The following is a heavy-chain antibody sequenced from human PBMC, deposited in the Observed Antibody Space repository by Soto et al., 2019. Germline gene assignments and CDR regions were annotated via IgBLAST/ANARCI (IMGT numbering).Heavy chain of an antibody. Sequence: QVQLQQWGAGLLKPSETVSLTCAVYGGSFSGYYWSWFRKPTGKGLEWMGEINHSGSTNYNPSLKSRVTESVDTAKNRFSLKLTLVTAADKAVYYCARYTVRRVTISRSGVGTVFDYWGQGTLVTVSS. J-gene: IGHJ4*02. CDR2: INHSGST. D-gene: IGHD3-10*01. V-gene: IGHV4-34*01. CDR1: GGSFSGYY. CDR3: ARYTVRRVTISRSGVGTVFDY.